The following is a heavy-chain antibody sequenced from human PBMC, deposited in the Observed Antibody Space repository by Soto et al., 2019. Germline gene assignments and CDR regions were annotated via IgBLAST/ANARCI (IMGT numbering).Heavy chain of an antibody. CDR2: IIPIFGTA. D-gene: IGHD1-26*01. Sequence: SVKVSCKASGGTFSSYAISWVRQAPGEGIEWMGGIIPIFGTANYAQKFQGRVTITADESTSTAYIELSSLRSEDTAVYYCARPQRERDDDAFDFWGQGTMVTVSS. V-gene: IGHV1-69*13. CDR3: ARPQRERDDDAFDF. J-gene: IGHJ3*01. CDR1: GGTFSSYA.